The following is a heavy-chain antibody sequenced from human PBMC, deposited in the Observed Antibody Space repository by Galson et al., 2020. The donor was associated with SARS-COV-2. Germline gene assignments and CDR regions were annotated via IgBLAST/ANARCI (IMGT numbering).Heavy chain of an antibody. CDR3: AVVVKKTRPY. Sequence: KGLQWVGFIRSKANGETTQHAASVTRRFTISRDDSKSVAFLQMSSLETDDTAVYYCAVVVKKTRPYWGQGTLVTVSS. CDR2: IRSKANGETT. V-gene: IGHV3-49*02. D-gene: IGHD2-21*01. J-gene: IGHJ4*02.